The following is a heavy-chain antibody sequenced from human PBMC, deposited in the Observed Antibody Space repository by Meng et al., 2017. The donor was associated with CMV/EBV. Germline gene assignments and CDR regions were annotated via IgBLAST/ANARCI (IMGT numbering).Heavy chain of an antibody. CDR3: ARGFVRQKVVPAARSNYYYYGMDV. D-gene: IGHD2-2*01. Sequence: GSLRLSCAASGFTFSSYSMNWVRQAPGKGLEWIGEINHSGSTNYNPSLKSRVTISVDTSKNQFSLKLSSVTAADTAVYYCARGFVRQKVVPAARSNYYYYGMDVWGQGTTVTVSS. V-gene: IGHV4-34*01. J-gene: IGHJ6*02. CDR1: GFTFSSYS. CDR2: INHSGST.